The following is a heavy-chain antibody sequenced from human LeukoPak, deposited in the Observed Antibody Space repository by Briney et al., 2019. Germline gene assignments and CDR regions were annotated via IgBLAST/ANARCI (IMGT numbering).Heavy chain of an antibody. D-gene: IGHD2-15*01. V-gene: IGHV4-4*02. CDR1: GGSISSSNW. J-gene: IGHJ2*01. Sequence: PSGTLSLTCAVSGGSISSSNWWSWVRQPPGKGLEWIGEIYHSGSTNYNPSLKSRVTISVDKSKNQFSLKLSSVTAADTAVYYCARAGPGGPCRGVGCHHDDWYFDVWGRGTLVTVSS. CDR3: ARAGPGGPCRGVGCHHDDWYFDV. CDR2: IYHSGST.